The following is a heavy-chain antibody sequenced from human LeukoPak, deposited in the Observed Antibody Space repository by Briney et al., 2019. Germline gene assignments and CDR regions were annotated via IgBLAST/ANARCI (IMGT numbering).Heavy chain of an antibody. CDR3: ARDLSGGSSWFTGGVDY. Sequence: AALKVSCKASGYTFTGYSMHWVRQALRQGRERMGWINPNSGGTNSAQKFQGRVTMTRDTSISTAYMARSRLRSDDTAVYYCARDLSGGSSWFTGGVDYWGQGTLVTVSS. CDR1: GYTFTGYS. CDR2: INPNSGGT. J-gene: IGHJ4*02. D-gene: IGHD6-13*01. V-gene: IGHV1-2*02.